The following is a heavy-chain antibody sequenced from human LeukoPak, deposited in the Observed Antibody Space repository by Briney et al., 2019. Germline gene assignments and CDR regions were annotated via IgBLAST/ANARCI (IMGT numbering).Heavy chain of an antibody. V-gene: IGHV3-23*01. D-gene: IGHD3-10*01. CDR1: GFTFSSYA. Sequence: KTGGSLRLSCAASGFTFSSYAMSWVRQAPGKGLEWVSAISGSGGSTYYADSVKGRFTISRDNSKNTLYLQMNSLRAEDTAVYYCAKGSFGELFRVDYWGQGTLVTVSS. J-gene: IGHJ4*02. CDR2: ISGSGGST. CDR3: AKGSFGELFRVDY.